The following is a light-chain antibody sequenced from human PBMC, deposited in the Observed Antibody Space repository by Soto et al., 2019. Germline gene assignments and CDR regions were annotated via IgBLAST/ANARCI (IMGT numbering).Light chain of an antibody. Sequence: ESVLNQSTGTGSLLAKERTALSCGASQSVSSSYLAWYQQKPGQAPRLLIYGASSRATGIPDRFSGSGSGTHFTLTISTLEPEDFAVYYCQQYGSSSWAFGRGTKVEIK. J-gene: IGKJ4*02. V-gene: IGKV3-20*01. CDR2: GAS. CDR1: QSVSSSY. CDR3: QQYGSSSWA.